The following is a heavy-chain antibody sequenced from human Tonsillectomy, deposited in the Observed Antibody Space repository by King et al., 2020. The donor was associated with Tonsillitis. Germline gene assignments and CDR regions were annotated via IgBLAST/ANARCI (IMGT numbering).Heavy chain of an antibody. Sequence: VQLQQWGAGLLKPSETLSLTCAVYGGSFSGYYWCWIRQPPGRGLVGIGESNHSGSTKNNPSLKSRVTISVDTSKNQFSLKLSSVTAADTAVYYCARGTYSSAWRGADAYWGQGTLVTVSS. D-gene: IGHD6-19*01. V-gene: IGHV4-34*01. CDR2: SNHSGST. CDR1: GGSFSGYY. J-gene: IGHJ4*02. CDR3: ARGTYSSAWRGADAY.